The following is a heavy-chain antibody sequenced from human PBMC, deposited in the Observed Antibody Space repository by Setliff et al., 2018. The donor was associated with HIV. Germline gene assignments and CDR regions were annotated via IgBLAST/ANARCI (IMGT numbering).Heavy chain of an antibody. J-gene: IGHJ5*02. V-gene: IGHV4-59*01. CDR1: SDSISSSY. D-gene: IGHD2-21*02. CDR3: ASAGPYCGDDCPYNWLTP. CDR2: VHHSGST. Sequence: SETLSLTCTVSSDSISSSYWTWIRQPPGQGLEWNGYVHHSGSTKYNASLRSRVTMSVDTSKNLFSLTLRSVTAAATAVYYCASAGPYCGDDCPYNWLTPWGQGTLVTVSS.